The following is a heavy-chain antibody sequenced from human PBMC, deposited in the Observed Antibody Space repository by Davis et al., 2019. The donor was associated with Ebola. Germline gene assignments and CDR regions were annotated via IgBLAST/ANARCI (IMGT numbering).Heavy chain of an antibody. CDR3: ARDFGFWSGYSS. CDR2: IKQDESEK. Sequence: LKISCAASGFTFSSYWMSWVRQAPGKGLEWVANIKQDESEKYYGDSVKGRFTISRDNAENSLYLQMHGLRVEDTAIYYCARDFGFWSGYSSWGQGILVTVSA. J-gene: IGHJ4*02. D-gene: IGHD3-3*01. V-gene: IGHV3-7*01. CDR1: GFTFSSYW.